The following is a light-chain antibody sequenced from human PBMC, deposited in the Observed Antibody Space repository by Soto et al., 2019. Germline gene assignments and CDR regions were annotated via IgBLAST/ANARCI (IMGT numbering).Light chain of an antibody. Sequence: EIVLTQFPGTLSLSPGERATLSCRASQSVSSIYLAWYQQKPGQAPRLLIYGASSRATGIPDRFSGSGSGTDFTLTISRLEPEDFAVYYCQQYGSSPYTFGQGTKLEIK. J-gene: IGKJ2*01. CDR3: QQYGSSPYT. CDR2: GAS. CDR1: QSVSSIY. V-gene: IGKV3-20*01.